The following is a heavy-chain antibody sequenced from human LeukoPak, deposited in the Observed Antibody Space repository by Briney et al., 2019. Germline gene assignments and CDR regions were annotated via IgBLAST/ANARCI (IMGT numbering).Heavy chain of an antibody. CDR1: GFTFNNYP. CDR3: AFSLWPGAEYFQH. Sequence: GGSLRLSCAASGFTFNNYPMSWVRQAPGKGLEWVSAISGSGGSTYYADSVKGRFTISRDNSKNTLYLQMNSLRAEDTAVYYCAFSLWPGAEYFQHWGQGTLVTVSS. D-gene: IGHD2-21*01. V-gene: IGHV3-23*01. CDR2: ISGSGGST. J-gene: IGHJ1*01.